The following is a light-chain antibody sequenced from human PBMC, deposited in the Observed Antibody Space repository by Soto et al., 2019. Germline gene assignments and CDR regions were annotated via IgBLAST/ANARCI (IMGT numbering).Light chain of an antibody. V-gene: IGKV3-20*01. CDR3: QQYGRSSLMFT. Sequence: EIVLTQFPGPLAFAPGEKATLFCRASPSVTSDLLAWYQQKPGQAPRLLIYGASTRAAGVPDRFSGSGSWTDFTLTITRLEPEDFAVYYCQQYGRSSLMFTFGQGTKLGV. CDR1: PSVTSDL. CDR2: GAS. J-gene: IGKJ2*01.